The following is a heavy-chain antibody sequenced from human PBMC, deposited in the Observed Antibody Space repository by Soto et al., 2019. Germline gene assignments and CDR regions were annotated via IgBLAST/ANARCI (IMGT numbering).Heavy chain of an antibody. V-gene: IGHV2-5*02. J-gene: IGHJ4*02. CDR1: GFSLSTSGVG. CDR2: IYWDDDK. D-gene: IGHD3-10*01. CDR3: AHTTYYYGSGSYYPAYYFDY. Sequence: QITLKESGPTLVKPTQTLTLTCTFSGFSLSTSGVGVGWIRQPPGKALEWLALIYWDDDKRYSPSLKSRLTIPKDTCKNQVVLTMTNMDPVDTAPYYCAHTTYYYGSGSYYPAYYFDYWCQGTLVTVSS.